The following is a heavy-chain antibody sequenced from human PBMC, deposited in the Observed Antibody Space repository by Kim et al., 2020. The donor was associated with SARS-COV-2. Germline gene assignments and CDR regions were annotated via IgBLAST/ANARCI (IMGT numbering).Heavy chain of an antibody. J-gene: IGHJ6*02. V-gene: IGHV3-23*03. CDR1: GLTFSSYA. CDR2: IRSGGSST. Sequence: GGSLRLSCAASGLTFSSYAMSWVRQAPGKGLEWVSVIRSGGSSTYYADSVKGRFTISRDNSKNTLYLQMNSLRAEDTAVYYCAKCLVERLYGMDVWGQGTTVTVSS. CDR3: AKCLVERLYGMDV. D-gene: IGHD1-1*01.